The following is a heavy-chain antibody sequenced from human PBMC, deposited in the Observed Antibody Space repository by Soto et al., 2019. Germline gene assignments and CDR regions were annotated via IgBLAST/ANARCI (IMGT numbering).Heavy chain of an antibody. CDR3: VKDESINWYSGHFRH. CDR2: INWNSGSI. Sequence: PRLSWAASGFTFYDYAMHWVLQVPGKGLEWVSGINWNSGSIGYADSVKGRFAISRDNAKNSLHLQMNSLRAEDTAFYYCVKDESINWYSGHFRHWGQGTLVTVSS. CDR1: GFTFYDYA. D-gene: IGHD6-13*01. J-gene: IGHJ1*01. V-gene: IGHV3-9*01.